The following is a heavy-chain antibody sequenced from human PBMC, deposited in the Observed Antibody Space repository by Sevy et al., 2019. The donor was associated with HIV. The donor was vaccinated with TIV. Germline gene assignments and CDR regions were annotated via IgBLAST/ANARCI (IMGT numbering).Heavy chain of an antibody. CDR2: IYYSGST. CDR3: ARNKDYYDSSGYSGNYFDY. V-gene: IGHV4-30-4*01. Sequence: SETLSLTCTVSGGSISSGDYYWSWIRQPPGKGLEWIGYIYYSGSTYYNPSLKSRVTISVDTSKNQFSLKLSSVTAAETAVYYCARNKDYYDSSGYSGNYFDYWGQGTLVTVSS. CDR1: GGSISSGDYY. J-gene: IGHJ4*02. D-gene: IGHD3-22*01.